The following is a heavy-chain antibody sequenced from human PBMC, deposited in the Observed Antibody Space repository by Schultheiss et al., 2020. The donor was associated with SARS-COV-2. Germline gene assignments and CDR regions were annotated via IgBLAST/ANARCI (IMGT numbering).Heavy chain of an antibody. CDR1: GGSISSYY. CDR2: IYYSGST. J-gene: IGHJ6*03. Sequence: SETLSLTCTVSGGSISSYYWGWIRQPPGKGLEWIGSIYYSGSTYYNPSLKSRVSISIDTSKNQFSLELNSVTAADTAVYYCAREAFYHMDLWGRGTTVTVSS. CDR3: AREAFYHMDL. V-gene: IGHV4-39*07.